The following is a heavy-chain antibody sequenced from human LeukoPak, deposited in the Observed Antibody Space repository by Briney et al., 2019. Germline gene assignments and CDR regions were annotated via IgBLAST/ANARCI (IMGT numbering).Heavy chain of an antibody. V-gene: IGHV1-2*02. CDR1: GYTFTGYY. CDR2: INPNSGGT. J-gene: IGHJ4*02. D-gene: IGHD6-6*01. CDR3: ARVSSSGGGRYFDY. Sequence: ASVKVSCKTSGYTFTGYYMHWVRQAPGQGLEWMGWINPNSGGTNCAQKFQGRVTITRDTSISTAYMELSRLRSDDTAVYYCARVSSSGGGRYFDYWGQGTLVTVSS.